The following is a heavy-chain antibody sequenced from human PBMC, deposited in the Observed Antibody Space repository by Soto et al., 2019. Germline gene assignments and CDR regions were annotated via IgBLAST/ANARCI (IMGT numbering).Heavy chain of an antibody. CDR2: IKSWTDGGRV. CDR3: NTRRREKSCTSVSCYGDGAY. J-gene: IGHJ4*02. Sequence: EVPLVESGGALVKPGESLTLSCAASGFTFNSAWMTWVRQAPGKGLEWVGRIKSWTDGGRVDTAAPVKGRFTISRDDSKNTFYLQMNSVKSEDTYFYYCNTRRREKSCTSVSCYGDGAYWCQGTLVTVSS. D-gene: IGHD3-22*01. CDR1: GFTFNSAW. V-gene: IGHV3-15*02.